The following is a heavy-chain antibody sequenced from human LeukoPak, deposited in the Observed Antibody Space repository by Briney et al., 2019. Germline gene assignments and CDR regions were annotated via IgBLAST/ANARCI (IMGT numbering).Heavy chain of an antibody. CDR3: ARLGPASSGWPESFDY. Sequence: PGGSLRLSCAASGFTFSSYWMNWVRQAPGKGLEWVANIKRDGSEKYYVDSVKGRFTISRDNAKNSLDLQMNSLRVEDTAVYYCARLGPASSGWPESFDYWGQGTLVTVSS. D-gene: IGHD6-19*01. V-gene: IGHV3-7*03. J-gene: IGHJ4*02. CDR1: GFTFSSYW. CDR2: IKRDGSEK.